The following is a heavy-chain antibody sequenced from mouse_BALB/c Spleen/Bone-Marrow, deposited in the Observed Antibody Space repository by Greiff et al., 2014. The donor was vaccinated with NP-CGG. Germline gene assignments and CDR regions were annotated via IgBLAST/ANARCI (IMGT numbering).Heavy chain of an antibody. CDR2: ISNGGTYT. CDR1: GFTFSDFY. CDR3: ARSGERYGAMDY. Sequence: DVMLVESGEGFVKPGGSLKLSCAASGFTFSDFYMFWFRQTPEKRLEWVATISNGGTYTYYPDSVKGRFTISRDNAKNNLHLQMSSLKSEDTAMYYCARSGERYGAMDYWGQGTSVTVTS. V-gene: IGHV5-4*02. J-gene: IGHJ4*01. D-gene: IGHD1-1*02.